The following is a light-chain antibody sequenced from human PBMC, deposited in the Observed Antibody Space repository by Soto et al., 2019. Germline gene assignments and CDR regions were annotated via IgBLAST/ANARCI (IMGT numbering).Light chain of an antibody. CDR1: QSVDSN. CDR3: QQYNRWPFWT. CDR2: GAS. J-gene: IGKJ2*01. V-gene: IGKV3-15*01. Sequence: DIVMTQSPATLSVSPGERATLSCRASQSVDSNLAWYQQKRGQAPRLLIYGASTRATDIPARFRGSGSGTDFTLTSSSLPAEDVVVYYYQQYNRWPFWTFGQGTKLEIK.